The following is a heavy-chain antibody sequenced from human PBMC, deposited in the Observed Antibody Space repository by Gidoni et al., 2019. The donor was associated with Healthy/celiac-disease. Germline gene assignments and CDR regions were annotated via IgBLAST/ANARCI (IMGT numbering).Heavy chain of an antibody. CDR3: ARVDGYSYGRFDPYYFDY. CDR2: FLPICGTA. D-gene: IGHD5-18*01. J-gene: IGHJ4*02. V-gene: IGHV1-69*01. CDR1: GGTFSSYA. Sequence: QVQLVQSGAEVKKPGSSVKVSCKASGGTFSSYAISRVRPAPGQGLEWLGGFLPICGTANYAQKFQGRVTITADESTSTAYMELSSLRSEDTAVYYCARVDGYSYGRFDPYYFDYGGQGTLVTVSS.